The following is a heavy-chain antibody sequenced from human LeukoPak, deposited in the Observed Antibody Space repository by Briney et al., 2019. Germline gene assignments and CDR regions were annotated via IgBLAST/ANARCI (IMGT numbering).Heavy chain of an antibody. CDR2: ISSSSSYI. V-gene: IGHV3-21*01. Sequence: GRSLRLSCTASGFTFSSYSMNWVRQAPGKGLEWVSSISSSSSYIYYADSVKGRFTISRDNAKNSLYLQMNSLRAEDTAVYYCARDEWDSSGYYYVAYWGQGTLVTVSS. J-gene: IGHJ4*02. CDR3: ARDEWDSSGYYYVAY. CDR1: GFTFSSYS. D-gene: IGHD3-22*01.